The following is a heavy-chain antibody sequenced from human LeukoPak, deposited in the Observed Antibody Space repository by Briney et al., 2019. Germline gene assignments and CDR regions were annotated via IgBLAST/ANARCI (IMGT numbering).Heavy chain of an antibody. CDR3: ARESLWFGELNPSGWVDP. CDR2: INPSGGST. CDR1: GYTFTSYY. Sequence: ASVKVSCKASGYTFTSYYMHWVRQAPGQGLEWMGIINPSGGSTSYAQKFQGRVTMTRDTSTSTVYMELSSLRSEDTAVYYCARESLWFGELNPSGWVDPWGQGTLVTVSS. V-gene: IGHV1-46*01. D-gene: IGHD3-10*01. J-gene: IGHJ5*02.